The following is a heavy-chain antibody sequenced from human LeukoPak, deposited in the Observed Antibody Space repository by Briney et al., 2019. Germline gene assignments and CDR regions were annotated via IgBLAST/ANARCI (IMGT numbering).Heavy chain of an antibody. V-gene: IGHV3-21*01. D-gene: IGHD6-19*01. J-gene: IGHJ5*02. CDR1: GFTFSSYS. CDR3: AREPGGWLYNWFDP. Sequence: AGGSLRLSCAASGFTFSSYSMNWVRQAPGKGLEWVSSISSSSSYIYYADSVKGRFTISRDNAKNSLYLQMNSLRAEDTAVYYCAREPGGWLYNWFDPWGQGTLVTVSS. CDR2: ISSSSSYI.